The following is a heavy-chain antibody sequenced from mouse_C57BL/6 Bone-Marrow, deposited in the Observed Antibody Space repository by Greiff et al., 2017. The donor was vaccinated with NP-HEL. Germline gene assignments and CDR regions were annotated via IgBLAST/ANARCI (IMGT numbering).Heavy chain of an antibody. D-gene: IGHD4-1*01. CDR2: INPNSGST. CDR1: GYTFTSYW. Sequence: QVQLQQPGAELVKPGASVKLSCKASGYTFTSYWMHWVKQRPGQGLEWIGMINPNSGSTNYNEKFKSKATLTVDKSSSTAYMQLSSLTSEDSAVYYCARVLGSAWFAYGGQGTLVTVSA. J-gene: IGHJ3*01. V-gene: IGHV1-64*01. CDR3: ARVLGSAWFAY.